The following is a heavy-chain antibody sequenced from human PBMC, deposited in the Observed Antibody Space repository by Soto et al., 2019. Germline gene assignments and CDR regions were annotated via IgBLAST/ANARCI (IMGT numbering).Heavy chain of an antibody. CDR3: ARADSGHFDY. V-gene: IGHV3-30*03. J-gene: IGHJ4*02. CDR2: ISYDGSNK. Sequence: GGSLRLSCAASGFTFSHYGMHWVRQVPGKGLEWVAVISYDGSNKYYAVSVKGRFTISRDNSKNTLYLQMNSLRAEDTAVYYCARADSGHFDYWGQGTLVTVSS. CDR1: GFTFSHYG. D-gene: IGHD2-21*01.